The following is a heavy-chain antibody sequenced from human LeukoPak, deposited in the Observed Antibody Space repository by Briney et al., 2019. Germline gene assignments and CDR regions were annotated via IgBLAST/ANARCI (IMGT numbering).Heavy chain of an antibody. CDR3: ARGKVVVAATLKWFDP. D-gene: IGHD2-15*01. J-gene: IGHJ5*02. Sequence: SETLSLTCAVYGGSFSGYYWSWIRQPPGKGLEWIVEINHSGSTNYNPSLKSRVTISVDTSKNQYSLKLSSVTAADTAVYYCARGKVVVAATLKWFDPWGQGTLVTVSS. CDR1: GGSFSGYY. V-gene: IGHV4-34*01. CDR2: INHSGST.